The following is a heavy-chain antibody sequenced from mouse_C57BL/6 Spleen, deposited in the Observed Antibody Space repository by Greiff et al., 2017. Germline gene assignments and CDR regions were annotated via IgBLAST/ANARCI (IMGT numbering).Heavy chain of an antibody. J-gene: IGHJ4*01. CDR3: ARHEEGYSNYVNNAMDY. D-gene: IGHD2-5*01. V-gene: IGHV1-62-2*01. Sequence: QVQLKESGAELVKPGASVKLSCKASGYTFTEYTIHWVKQRSGQGLEWIGWFYPGSGSITYNEKFKDKATLTADKSSSTVYMELSRLTSEDSAVYFCARHEEGYSNYVNNAMDYWGQGTSVTVSS. CDR2: FYPGSGSI. CDR1: GYTFTEYT.